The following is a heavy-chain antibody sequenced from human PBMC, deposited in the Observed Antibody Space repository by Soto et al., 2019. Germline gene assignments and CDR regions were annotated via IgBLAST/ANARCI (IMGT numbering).Heavy chain of an antibody. CDR3: ARERVATHKQRGFFYYYYYYMDV. V-gene: IGHV3-21*01. CDR1: GFTFSSYS. D-gene: IGHD6-6*01. CDR2: ISSSSSYI. J-gene: IGHJ6*03. Sequence: GGSLRLSCAASGFTFSSYSMNWVRQAPGKGLEWVSSISSSSSYIYYADSVKGRFTISRDNAKNSLYLQMNSLRAEDTAVYYCARERVATHKQRGFFYYYYYYMDVWGKGTTVTVSS.